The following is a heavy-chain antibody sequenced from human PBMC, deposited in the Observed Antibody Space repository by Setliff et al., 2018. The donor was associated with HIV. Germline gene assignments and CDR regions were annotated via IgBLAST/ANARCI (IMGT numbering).Heavy chain of an antibody. CDR2: IFYSGTT. Sequence: PSETLSLTCTVSGGSISSHYLNWIRQPPGKGLEWIGYIFYSGTTNYNPSLKSRVTISVDKSKNQFSLKLSSVTAADTAVYYCARSLGTIWGYDYWGQGTLVTVSS. CDR1: GGSISSHY. J-gene: IGHJ4*02. CDR3: ARSLGTIWGYDY. V-gene: IGHV4-59*11. D-gene: IGHD3-9*01.